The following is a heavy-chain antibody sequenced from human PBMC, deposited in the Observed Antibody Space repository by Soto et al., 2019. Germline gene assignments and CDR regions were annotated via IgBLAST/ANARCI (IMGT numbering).Heavy chain of an antibody. D-gene: IGHD3-10*01. V-gene: IGHV4-61*01. J-gene: IGHJ5*01. CDR2: IYNSRST. Sequence: QVQLQESGPGLLRPSETLSLTCAVSRGSVSSDLFYWSWIRQPPGKELEWIGYIYNSRSTNYNTSLKSRVTMSLDTPNNQFFLKLTSVTAADTAVYYCAREKRAGNWFDSWGQGTLVTVSS. CDR3: AREKRAGNWFDS. CDR1: RGSVSSDLFY.